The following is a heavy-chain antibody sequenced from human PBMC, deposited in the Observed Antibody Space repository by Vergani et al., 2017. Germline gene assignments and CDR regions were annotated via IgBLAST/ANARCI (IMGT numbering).Heavy chain of an antibody. D-gene: IGHD6-25*01. CDR1: GGSISSYY. V-gene: IGHV4-4*07. CDR2: IYTSGST. J-gene: IGHJ2*01. CDR3: ARDSGGYGDYRYFDL. Sequence: QVQLQESGPGLVKPSETLSLPCTVSGGSISSYYWSWIRRPAGKGLEWIGRIYTSGSTNYNPFLKSRVTMSVDTSKNQFSLKLSSVTAADTAVYYCARDSGGYGDYRYFDLWGRGTLVTVSS.